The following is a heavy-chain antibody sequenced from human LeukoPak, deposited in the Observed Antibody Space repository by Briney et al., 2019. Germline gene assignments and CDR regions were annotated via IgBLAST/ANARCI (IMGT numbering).Heavy chain of an antibody. V-gene: IGHV3-48*01. CDR3: ARGHDGDSDY. Sequence: GGSLRLSCAASGFTFSSYSMNWVRQAPGKGLEWVSYISSSSSTIYYADSVKGRFTISRDNAKNSLYLQMNSLRAEDTAVYYCARGHDGDSDYWGQGTLVTVSS. J-gene: IGHJ4*02. D-gene: IGHD4-17*01. CDR2: ISSSSSTI. CDR1: GFTFSSYS.